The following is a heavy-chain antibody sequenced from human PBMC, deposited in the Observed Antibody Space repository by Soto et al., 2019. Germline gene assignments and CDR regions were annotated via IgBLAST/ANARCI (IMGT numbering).Heavy chain of an antibody. CDR1: GFTFTKFA. Sequence: EVQLLESGGGLVRPGESLRLSCAASGFTFTKFAMSWVRQAPGEGLEWVSGISCCGGTASYADSVKGRFTIARDDSKKMLYLEMNSLRPEDTAVYYCATCSAGRCYGALGGTLDYYGMDVWGQGTTVTVSS. CDR2: ISCCGGTA. J-gene: IGHJ6*02. CDR3: ATCSAGRCYGALGGTLDYYGMDV. V-gene: IGHV3-23*01. D-gene: IGHD2-15*01.